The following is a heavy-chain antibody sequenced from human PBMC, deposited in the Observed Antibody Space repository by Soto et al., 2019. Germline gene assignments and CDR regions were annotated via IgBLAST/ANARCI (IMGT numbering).Heavy chain of an antibody. CDR2: ISSSSSYI. Sequence: GGSLRLSCAASGFTFSSYSMNWVRQAPGKGLEWVSSISSSSSYIYYADSVKGRFTISRDNAKNSLYLQMNSLRAEDTAVYYCARGAGGVCYSTCYMDVWGKGTTVTVSS. CDR1: GFTFSSYS. V-gene: IGHV3-21*01. D-gene: IGHD2-8*02. J-gene: IGHJ6*03. CDR3: ARGAGGVCYSTCYMDV.